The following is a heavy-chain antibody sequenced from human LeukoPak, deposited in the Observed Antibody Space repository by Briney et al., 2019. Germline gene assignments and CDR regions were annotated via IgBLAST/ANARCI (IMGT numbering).Heavy chain of an antibody. CDR3: ARGGPYYYGSGTAHYFDY. CDR2: ISSSGSTI. D-gene: IGHD3-10*01. J-gene: IGHJ4*02. Sequence: GGSLRLSCAASGFTFSDYYMSWVRQAPGKGLEWVSYISSSGSTIYYADSVKGRFTISRDNAKNSLYLQMNSLRAEDTAVYYCARGGPYYYGSGTAHYFDYWGQGTLVTVSS. V-gene: IGHV3-11*04. CDR1: GFTFSDYY.